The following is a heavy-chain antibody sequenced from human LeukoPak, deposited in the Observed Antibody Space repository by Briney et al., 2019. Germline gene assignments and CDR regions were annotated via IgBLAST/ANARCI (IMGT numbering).Heavy chain of an antibody. Sequence: GGSLRLSCAASGFTFSSYAMSWVRQAPGKGLEWVSAISGSGGSTYYADSVKGRFTISRDNSKNTLYLQMNSLRAEDTAVYYCAKDRGVAGMIRGDAFDIWGQGTMVTVSS. D-gene: IGHD6-19*01. CDR1: GFTFSSYA. V-gene: IGHV3-23*01. CDR3: AKDRGVAGMIRGDAFDI. CDR2: ISGSGGST. J-gene: IGHJ3*02.